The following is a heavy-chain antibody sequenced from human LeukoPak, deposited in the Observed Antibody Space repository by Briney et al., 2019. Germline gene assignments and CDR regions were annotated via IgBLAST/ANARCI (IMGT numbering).Heavy chain of an antibody. V-gene: IGHV4-34*01. Sequence: SETMSLTCAVYGGSFSGYYWSWIRQPPGKGLEWIGEINHSGSTNYNPSLKSRVTISVDTSKNQFSLKLSSVTAADTAVYYCARGRGVRGYCSSTSCYAHYYYYGMDVWGQGTTVTVSS. CDR3: ARGRGVRGYCSSTSCYAHYYYYGMDV. CDR2: INHSGST. CDR1: GGSFSGYY. D-gene: IGHD2-2*01. J-gene: IGHJ6*02.